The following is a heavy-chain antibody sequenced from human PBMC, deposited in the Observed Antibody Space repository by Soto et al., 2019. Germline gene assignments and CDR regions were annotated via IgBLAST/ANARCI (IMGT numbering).Heavy chain of an antibody. D-gene: IGHD3-9*01. CDR1: GGTFSSYA. CDR2: IIPIFGTA. V-gene: IGHV1-69*01. CDR3: ARGVGRVLRYFESGMDV. J-gene: IGHJ6*02. Sequence: QVQLVQSGAEVKKPGSSVKVSCKASGGTFSSYAISWVRQAPGQGLEWMGGIIPIFGTANYAQKFQGRVTITADESTSTAYMELSSLRSEDTAVYYCARGVGRVLRYFESGMDVWGQGTTVTVSS.